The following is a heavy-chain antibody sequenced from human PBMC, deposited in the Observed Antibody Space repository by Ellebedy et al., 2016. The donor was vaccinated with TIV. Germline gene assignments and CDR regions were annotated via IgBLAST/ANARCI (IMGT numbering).Heavy chain of an antibody. CDR1: GFTFSSYW. CDR3: ARLDIVATTGDY. V-gene: IGHV3-74*01. CDR2: INSDGSST. J-gene: IGHJ4*02. Sequence: GESLKISCAASGFTFSSYWMHWVRQAPGKGLVWVSRINSDGSSTSYADSVKGRFTISRDNAKNTLYLQMNSLRAEDTAVYYCARLDIVATTGDYWGQGTLVTVSS. D-gene: IGHD5-12*01.